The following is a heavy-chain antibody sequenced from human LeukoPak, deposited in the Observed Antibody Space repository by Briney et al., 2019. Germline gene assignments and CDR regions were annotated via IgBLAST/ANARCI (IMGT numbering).Heavy chain of an antibody. Sequence: GGSLRLSCAASGFNFADYAMHWVRLAPGKGLEWVSGITWNSGAIGYADSVKGRFTITRDNGRNSLYLQMNSLRVEDTALYYCAKDNYPNWLNFDYWGQGTLVTVSS. CDR1: GFNFADYA. J-gene: IGHJ4*02. CDR2: ITWNSGAI. V-gene: IGHV3-9*01. CDR3: AKDNYPNWLNFDY. D-gene: IGHD1-26*01.